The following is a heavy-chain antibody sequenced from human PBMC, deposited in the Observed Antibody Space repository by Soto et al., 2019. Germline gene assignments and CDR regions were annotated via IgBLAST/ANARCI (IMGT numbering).Heavy chain of an antibody. J-gene: IGHJ3*02. D-gene: IGHD3-3*01. CDR1: GYPVTAYY. Sequence: QLHFVQSGAVVKKPGASVTVSCSASGYPVTAYYMHWVRQAPGRGLEWMGGINPATGAAKYTQTCQGRVTMTRDTSTSTVFMELSGLTSEDTAVFYCARGGGVGVAGSAAFDMWGQGTLVTVSS. V-gene: IGHV1-2*02. CDR3: ARGGGVGVAGSAAFDM. CDR2: INPATGAA.